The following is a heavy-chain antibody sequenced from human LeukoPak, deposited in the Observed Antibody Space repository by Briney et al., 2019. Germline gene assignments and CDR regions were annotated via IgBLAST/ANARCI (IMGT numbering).Heavy chain of an antibody. CDR3: ARGRIDYGDYADDY. V-gene: IGHV1-8*01. Sequence: GASVTVSCKASGYTFTSYDINWVRQAPGQGLEWMGWMNPNSGNTGYAQKFQGRVTMTRNTSISTAYMELSSLRSEDTAVYYCARGRIDYGDYADDYWGQGTLVAVSS. CDR2: MNPNSGNT. D-gene: IGHD4-17*01. CDR1: GYTFTSYD. J-gene: IGHJ4*02.